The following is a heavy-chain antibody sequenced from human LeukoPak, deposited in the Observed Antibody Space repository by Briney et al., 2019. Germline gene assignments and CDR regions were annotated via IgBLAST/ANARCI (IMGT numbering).Heavy chain of an antibody. J-gene: IGHJ4*02. CDR3: ARLQFIYSSADNYFDY. Sequence: LETLSLTCTVSGGSISSSNYYWGWVRQPPGTGLEWIGSVYHSGSTYYNPSLKSRVTISEDTSKNQFSLKLSSVTAADTAVYYCARLQFIYSSADNYFDYWGQGTLVTVSS. CDR2: VYHSGST. D-gene: IGHD6-19*01. V-gene: IGHV4-39*01. CDR1: GGSISSSNYY.